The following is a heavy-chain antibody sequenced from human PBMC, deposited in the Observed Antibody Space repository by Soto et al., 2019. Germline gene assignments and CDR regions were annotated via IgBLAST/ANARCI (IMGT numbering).Heavy chain of an antibody. D-gene: IGHD3-22*01. CDR2: IIPILGIA. Sequence: QVQLVQSGAEVKKPGSSVKVSCKASGGTFSSYTISWVRQAPGQGLEWMGRIIPILGIANYAQKFQGRVTITADKSTSTAYMELSSLRSEDTVVYYCARSYDSSGYYDDYWGQGTLVTVSS. V-gene: IGHV1-69*02. CDR3: ARSYDSSGYYDDY. CDR1: GGTFSSYT. J-gene: IGHJ4*02.